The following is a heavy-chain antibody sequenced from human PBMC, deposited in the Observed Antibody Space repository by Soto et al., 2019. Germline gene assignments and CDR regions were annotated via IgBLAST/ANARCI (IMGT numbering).Heavy chain of an antibody. CDR2: ISSSSSYI. V-gene: IGHV3-21*01. CDR1: GFTFSSYS. CDR3: ARGLPTETTDAFDI. D-gene: IGHD1-1*01. Sequence: GGSLRLSCAASGFTFSSYSMNWVRQAPGKGLEWVSSISSSSSYIYYADSVKGRFTISRDNAKNSLYLPMNSLRAEDTAVSYCARGLPTETTDAFDIWGQGTMVTVSS. J-gene: IGHJ3*02.